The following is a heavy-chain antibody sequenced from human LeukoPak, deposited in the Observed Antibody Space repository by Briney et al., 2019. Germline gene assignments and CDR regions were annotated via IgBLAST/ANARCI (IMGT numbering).Heavy chain of an antibody. CDR1: GYTFTSYD. V-gene: IGHV1-8*03. J-gene: IGHJ3*02. Sequence: ASVKVSCRASGYTFTSYDINWVRQATGQGLEWMGWMNPNSGSKGYAQKFQGRVTITRNTSIRTAYMELSSLRSEDRAVYSCAKKYGSSTSCYLHDAFDIWGQGTMVTVSS. D-gene: IGHD2-2*01. CDR2: MNPNSGSK. CDR3: AKKYGSSTSCYLHDAFDI.